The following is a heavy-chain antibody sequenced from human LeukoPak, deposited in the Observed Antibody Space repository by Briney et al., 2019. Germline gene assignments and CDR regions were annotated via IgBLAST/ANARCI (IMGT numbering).Heavy chain of an antibody. J-gene: IGHJ4*02. CDR3: AKSGGYGLIDY. CDR2: IYSSGST. V-gene: IGHV4-59*04. CDR1: GGSMNSYY. Sequence: PSETLCLTCTVSGGSMNSYYWSWIRQPPGKGLEWIGSIYSSGSTYYNASLQSRVTISIETSKNQISLRLNSVTAADTAMYYCAKSGGYGLIDYWGQGTLVTVPS. D-gene: IGHD1-26*01.